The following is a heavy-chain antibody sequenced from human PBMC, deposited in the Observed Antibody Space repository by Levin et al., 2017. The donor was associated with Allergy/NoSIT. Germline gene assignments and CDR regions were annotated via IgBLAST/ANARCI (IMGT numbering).Heavy chain of an antibody. CDR3: SAGRHGRGWDI. CDR2: ISESGGTT. J-gene: IGHJ4*02. CDR1: GFSFSNYG. D-gene: IGHD6-19*01. Sequence: PGGSLRLSCAASGFSFSNYGMNWVRQAPGKGLEWVSGISESGGTTSYADSVKGRFTISRDNFENTLSLQMNSLRGEDTAVYYCSAGRHGRGWDIWGQATLVTVSS. V-gene: IGHV3-23*01.